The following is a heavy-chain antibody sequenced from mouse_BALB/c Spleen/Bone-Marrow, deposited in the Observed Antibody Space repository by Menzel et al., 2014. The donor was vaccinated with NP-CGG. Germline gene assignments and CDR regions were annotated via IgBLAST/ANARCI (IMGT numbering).Heavy chain of an antibody. V-gene: IGHV1S16*01. CDR3: TIGYGITTEDCYALDY. D-gene: IGHD2-4*01. J-gene: IGHJ4*01. CDR1: GYTFTTYW. CDR2: INPSNGGT. Sequence: QVQLKESGAELVKPGASVKLSCKASGYTFTTYWMHWVRLRPGQGFEWIGEINPSNGGTKNNEKFKRKATLTVDKSSSKAYMQLSSLTSEDSAVYYGTIGYGITTEDCYALDYWGQGTSVTVSS.